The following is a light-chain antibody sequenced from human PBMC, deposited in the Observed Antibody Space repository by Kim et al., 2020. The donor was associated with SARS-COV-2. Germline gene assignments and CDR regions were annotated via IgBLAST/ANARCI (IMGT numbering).Light chain of an antibody. CDR2: KAS. J-gene: IGKJ5*01. CDR1: QSISSW. Sequence: DIQMTQSPSTLSASVGDRVTITCRASQSISSWLAWYQQRPGKAPKLLIYKASTLESGVPDRFSGSGSGTDFTLKISRVEAEDVGVYYCMQGIHPITFGQGTRLEIK. CDR3: MQGIHPIT. V-gene: IGKV1-5*03.